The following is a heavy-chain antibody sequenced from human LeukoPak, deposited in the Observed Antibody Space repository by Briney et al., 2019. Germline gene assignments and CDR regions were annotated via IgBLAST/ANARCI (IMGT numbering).Heavy chain of an antibody. CDR2: INPNSGGT. J-gene: IGHJ4*02. Sequence: ASVKVSCKASGYTFTDYYIHWVRQAPGQGLEWMGWINPNSGGTNYAHKFQGRVTMTSNTSISTVYMDLSSLNSDDTAVYYCARDVGSLVVDYWGQGTLVTVSS. CDR3: ARDVGSLVVDY. V-gene: IGHV1-2*07. CDR1: GYTFTDYY. D-gene: IGHD2-8*02.